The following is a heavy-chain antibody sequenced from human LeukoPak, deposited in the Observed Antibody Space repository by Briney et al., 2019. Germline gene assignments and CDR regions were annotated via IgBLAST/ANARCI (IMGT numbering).Heavy chain of an antibody. CDR2: ISDDGRND. Sequence: GGSLRLSCAASGFTFSSYAMSWGRQAPGKGLEGVAVISDDGRNDYFEDSVKGRFTISRDNAKNTLYLEMKNLRPEDTAVYYCAKTKQFNSLYYYGLDVWGQGTTVTVSS. J-gene: IGHJ6*02. CDR3: AKTKQFNSLYYYGLDV. V-gene: IGHV3-30*18. D-gene: IGHD6-19*01. CDR1: GFTFSSYA.